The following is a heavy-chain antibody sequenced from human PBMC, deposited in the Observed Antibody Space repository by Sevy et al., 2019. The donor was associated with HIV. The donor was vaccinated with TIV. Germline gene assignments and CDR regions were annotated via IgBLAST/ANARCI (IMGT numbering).Heavy chain of an antibody. CDR1: GFTFSSYA. J-gene: IGHJ4*02. CDR2: ISGSGGST. CDR3: AKDVSSSWYFGY. V-gene: IGHV3-23*01. Sequence: GGSLRLSCAASGFTFSSYAMSWVRQAPGKGLEWVSAISGSGGSTYYGDTVKGRFTISRDNSKNTLYLQMNSLRAEDTAVYYCAKDVSSSWYFGYWGQGTLVTVSS. D-gene: IGHD6-13*01.